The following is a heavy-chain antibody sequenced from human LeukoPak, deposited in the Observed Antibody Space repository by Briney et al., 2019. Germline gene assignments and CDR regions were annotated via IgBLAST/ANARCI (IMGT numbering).Heavy chain of an antibody. D-gene: IGHD1-26*01. V-gene: IGHV1-2*04. J-gene: IGHJ6*02. CDR3: ARGPRGGSYHRNYYYYGMDV. CDR2: INPNSGGT. CDR1: GYTFTGYY. Sequence: GASVKISCKASGYTFTGYYMRWVRQAPGQGLEWMGWINPNSGGTNYAQKFQGWVTMTRDTSISTAYMELSRLRSDDTAVYYCARGPRGGSYHRNYYYYGMDVWGQGTTVTVSS.